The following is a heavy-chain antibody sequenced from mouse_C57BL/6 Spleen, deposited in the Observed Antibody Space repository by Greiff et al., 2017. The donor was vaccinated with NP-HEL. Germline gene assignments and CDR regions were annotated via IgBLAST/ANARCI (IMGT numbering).Heavy chain of an antibody. V-gene: IGHV3-1*01. Sequence: VQLKESGPGMVKPSQSLSLTCTVTGYSITSGYDWHWIRPFPGNKLEWMGYISYSGSTNYNPSLKSRISITHDTSKNHFFLKLNSVTTEDTATYYCARDRGNYGYFDVWGTGTTVTVSS. J-gene: IGHJ1*03. CDR1: GYSITSGYD. CDR3: ARDRGNYGYFDV. CDR2: ISYSGST. D-gene: IGHD2-1*01.